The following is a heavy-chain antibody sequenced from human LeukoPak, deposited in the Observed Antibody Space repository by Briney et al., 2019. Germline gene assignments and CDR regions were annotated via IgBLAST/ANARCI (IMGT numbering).Heavy chain of an antibody. CDR1: GGSISSYY. CDR2: INHSGST. J-gene: IGHJ4*02. CDR3: ARAGWFGELYGPLDF. D-gene: IGHD3-10*01. Sequence: SETLSLTCTVSGGSISSYYWSWVRQPPGKGLEWIGEINHSGSTNYNPSLKSRVTISVDPSKNQFSLKLTSVIAADTAVYFCARAGWFGELYGPLDFWGQGTLVTVSS. V-gene: IGHV4-34*01.